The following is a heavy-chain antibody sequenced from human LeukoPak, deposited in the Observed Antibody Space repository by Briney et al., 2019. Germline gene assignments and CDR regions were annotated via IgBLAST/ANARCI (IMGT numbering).Heavy chain of an antibody. J-gene: IGHJ4*02. CDR1: GYTFTSYD. Sequence: ASVKVSCKASGYTFTSYDINWVRQATGQGLEWMEWMNPNSGNTGYAQKFQGRVTITRNTSISTAYMELSSLRSEDTAVYYCAKEGPDGYNYFDYWGQGTLVTVSS. V-gene: IGHV1-8*03. CDR2: MNPNSGNT. D-gene: IGHD5-24*01. CDR3: AKEGPDGYNYFDY.